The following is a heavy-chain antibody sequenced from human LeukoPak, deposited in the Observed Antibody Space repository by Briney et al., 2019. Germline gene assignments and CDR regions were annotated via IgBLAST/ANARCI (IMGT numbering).Heavy chain of an antibody. CDR2: INWNGGST. D-gene: IGHD6-13*01. J-gene: IGHJ4*02. V-gene: IGHV3-20*04. Sequence: PGGSLRLSCAASGFTFDDYGMSWVRQAPGKGLEWVSGINWNGGSTGYADSVKGRFTISRDTAKNSLYLQMNSLRAEDTALYYCARDPSIAAAGTHLDYWGQGTLVTVSS. CDR1: GFTFDDYG. CDR3: ARDPSIAAAGTHLDY.